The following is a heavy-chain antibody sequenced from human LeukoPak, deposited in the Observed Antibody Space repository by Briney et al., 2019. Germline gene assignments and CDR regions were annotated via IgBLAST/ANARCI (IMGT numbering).Heavy chain of an antibody. J-gene: IGHJ4*02. CDR2: FDPEDGET. CDR3: ARGRSDLGY. V-gene: IGHV1-24*01. CDR1: GYTLTELS. Sequence: GASVKVSCKVSGYTLTELSMHWVRQAPGKGLEWMGGFDPEDGETIYAQKFQGRVTMTEGTSTDTAYMELSSLRSEDTAVYYCARGRSDLGYWGQGTLVTVSS.